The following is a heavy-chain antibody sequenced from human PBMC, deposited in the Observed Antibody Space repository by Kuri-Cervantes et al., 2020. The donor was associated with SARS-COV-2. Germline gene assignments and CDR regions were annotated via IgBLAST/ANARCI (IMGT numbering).Heavy chain of an antibody. CDR2: ISSSSYI. V-gene: IGHV3-21*01. CDR1: GFTFSSYS. CDR3: AREGTHLSSYYYMDV. D-gene: IGHD2/OR15-2a*01. J-gene: IGHJ6*03. Sequence: ETLSLTCAASGFTFSSYSMNWVRQAPGKGLEWVSSISSSSYIYYADSVKGRFTISRDNAKNSLYLQMSSLRAEDTAVYYCAREGTHLSSYYYMDVWGKGTTVTVSS.